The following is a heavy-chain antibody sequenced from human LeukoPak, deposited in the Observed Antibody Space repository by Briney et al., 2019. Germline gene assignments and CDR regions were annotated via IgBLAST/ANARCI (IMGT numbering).Heavy chain of an antibody. CDR1: GFTFDDYA. D-gene: IGHD4-17*01. CDR2: ISGHGDMT. Sequence: GGSLRLSCAASGFTFDDYAMHWVRQAPGKGLEWVSLISGHGDMTYYADSVKGRFTISRDNSKNSLFLQMNSLRTEDTALYYCAKDGYGDYDYWGQGTLVTVSS. CDR3: AKDGYGDYDY. J-gene: IGHJ4*02. V-gene: IGHV3-43*02.